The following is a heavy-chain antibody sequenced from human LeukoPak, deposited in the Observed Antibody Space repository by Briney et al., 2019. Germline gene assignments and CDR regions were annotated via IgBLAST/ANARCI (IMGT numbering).Heavy chain of an antibody. Sequence: PSETLSLTCTVSGGSINSYWSWIRQPAGKGLEWIGRISGSGTITYNPALQSRLSISIDTSKNQFSLKLSSVTAADTAVYYCARTTEGGYTYNYFYYYYMDVWGKGTTVTISS. CDR3: ARTTEGGYTYNYFYYYYMDV. CDR1: GGSINSY. V-gene: IGHV4-4*07. J-gene: IGHJ6*03. D-gene: IGHD5-18*01. CDR2: ISGSGTI.